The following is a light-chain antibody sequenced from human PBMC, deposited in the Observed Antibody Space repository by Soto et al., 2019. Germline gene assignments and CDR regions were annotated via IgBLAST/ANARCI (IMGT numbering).Light chain of an antibody. CDR2: DTS. CDR3: QQRGNRPPWT. V-gene: IGKV3-11*01. Sequence: EIVMTQSPATLSVSPGERATLSCRASQSVSSNLAWYQQKPGQAPRLLIYDTSNRATGIPARSSGSGSGTDFTLTISSLEPEDFAVYYCQQRGNRPPWTFGQGTKVDIK. CDR1: QSVSSN. J-gene: IGKJ1*01.